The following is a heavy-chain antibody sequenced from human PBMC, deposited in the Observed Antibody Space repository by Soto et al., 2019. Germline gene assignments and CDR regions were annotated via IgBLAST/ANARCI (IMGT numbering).Heavy chain of an antibody. CDR2: ISSSSSCT. D-gene: IGHD6-19*01. V-gene: IGHV3-11*03. J-gene: IGHJ4*02. Sequence: PGGPLRLSVPAPEFTFMYNYMGGIRQPPGKGREWLSYISSSSSCTKYADSVKGRFTISRDNAKNSLYLQMNSLRAEDTAVYYCARLRNLGYSSGWLPPFDYWGQGTLVTVSS. CDR3: ARLRNLGYSSGWLPPFDY. CDR1: EFTFMYNY.